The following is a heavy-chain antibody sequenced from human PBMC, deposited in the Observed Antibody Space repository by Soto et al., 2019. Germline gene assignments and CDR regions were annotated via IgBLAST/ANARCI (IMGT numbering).Heavy chain of an antibody. J-gene: IGHJ5*02. CDR1: GYTFNGYY. Sequence: ASVKVSCKASGYTFNGYYINWVRQAPGQGLEWIGWINPNSGDTKYGQKFQGWVTMTRDTSISTAYMELNRLKSDDTAFYFCVRHDFWRGTFNPWGQGTLVTVSS. CDR2: INPNSGDT. D-gene: IGHD3-3*01. CDR3: VRHDFWRGTFNP. V-gene: IGHV1-2*04.